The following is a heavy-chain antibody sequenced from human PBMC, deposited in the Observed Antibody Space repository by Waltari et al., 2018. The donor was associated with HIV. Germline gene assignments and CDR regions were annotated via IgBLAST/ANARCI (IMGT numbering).Heavy chain of an antibody. Sequence: EVQLVESGGGLVQPGGSLRLSCAASGFTFSSYRIHWVRQAPGKGLVWVSRINTDGSSTSYADSVKGRFTISRDNAKNTLYLQMNSLRAEDTAVYYCARGGHCSGISCYTGDYSYGLDVWGQGTTVTVSS. CDR3: ARGGHCSGISCYTGDYSYGLDV. CDR2: INTDGSST. CDR1: GFTFSSYR. D-gene: IGHD2-2*02. J-gene: IGHJ6*02. V-gene: IGHV3-74*01.